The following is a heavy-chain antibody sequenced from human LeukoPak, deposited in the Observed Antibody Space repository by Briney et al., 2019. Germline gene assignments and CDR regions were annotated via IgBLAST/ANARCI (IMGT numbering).Heavy chain of an antibody. V-gene: IGHV1-18*01. CDR3: ARRAAAGTYYYYGMDV. CDR1: GYTFTSYG. CDR2: ISAYNGNT. Sequence: VASVKVSCKASGYTFTSYGISWVRQAPGQGLEWMGWISAYNGNTNYAQKLQGRVTMTTDTSTSTAYMELRSLRSDDTAAYYCARRAAAGTYYYYGMDVWGQGTTVTVSS. J-gene: IGHJ6*02. D-gene: IGHD6-13*01.